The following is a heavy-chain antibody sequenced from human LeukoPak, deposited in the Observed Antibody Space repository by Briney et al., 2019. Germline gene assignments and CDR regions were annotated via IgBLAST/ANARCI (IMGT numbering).Heavy chain of an antibody. CDR2: INPNSGGT. Sequence: ASVKVSCKASGYTFTGYYMHWVRQAPGQGLERMGWINPNSGGTNYAQKFQGRVTMTRDTSISTAYMELSRLRSDDTAVYYCARDYTGTTAEYFQHWGQGTLVTVSS. CDR1: GYTFTGYY. V-gene: IGHV1-2*02. J-gene: IGHJ1*01. CDR3: ARDYTGTTAEYFQH. D-gene: IGHD1-7*01.